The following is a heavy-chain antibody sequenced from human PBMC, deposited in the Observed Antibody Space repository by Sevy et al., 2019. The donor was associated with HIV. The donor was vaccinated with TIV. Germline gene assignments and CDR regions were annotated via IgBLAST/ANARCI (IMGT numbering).Heavy chain of an antibody. CDR1: GFTFSSYA. V-gene: IGHV3-30*04. J-gene: IGHJ4*02. CDR2: ISYDGSNK. Sequence: GGSLRLSCAASGFTFSSYAMHWVRQAPGKGLEWVAVISYDGSNKYYADSVKARFTISRDNSKNTLYLQMNSLRAEDTAVYYCARAPQVDSSGYFSTFDYWGQGTLVTVSS. CDR3: ARAPQVDSSGYFSTFDY. D-gene: IGHD3-22*01.